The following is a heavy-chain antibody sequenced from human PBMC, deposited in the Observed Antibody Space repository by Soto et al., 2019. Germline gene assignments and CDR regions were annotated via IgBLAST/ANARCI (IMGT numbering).Heavy chain of an antibody. Sequence: PGESLKISCKGSGYSFTSYWIGWVRQMPGKGLEWMGIIYPGDSDTRYSPSFQGQVTISADKSISTAYLQWSSLKASDTAMYYCARFSAGLTYYYYGMDVWGQGTTVTVSS. CDR1: GYSFTSYW. V-gene: IGHV5-51*01. D-gene: IGHD6-13*01. CDR3: ARFSAGLTYYYYGMDV. J-gene: IGHJ6*02. CDR2: IYPGDSDT.